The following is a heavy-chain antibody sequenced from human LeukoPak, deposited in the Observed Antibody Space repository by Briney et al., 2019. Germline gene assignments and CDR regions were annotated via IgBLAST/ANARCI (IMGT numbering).Heavy chain of an antibody. CDR2: ISSSGSYI. J-gene: IGHJ4*02. CDR3: ARENRWNRGYYSLDY. Sequence: GGSLRLSCAASGFTFTTYSMNWVRQAPGKGLEWVSFISSSGSYIYYADSVKGRFTISRDNAKNSLYLQMKSLRAKDTAVYYCARENRWNRGYYSLDYWGQGTLVTVSS. D-gene: IGHD3-22*01. CDR1: GFTFTTYS. V-gene: IGHV3-21*01.